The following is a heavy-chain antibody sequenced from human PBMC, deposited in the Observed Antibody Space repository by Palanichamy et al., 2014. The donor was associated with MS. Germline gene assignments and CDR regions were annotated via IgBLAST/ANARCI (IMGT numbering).Heavy chain of an antibody. Sequence: EVQLLESGGGLVQSGGSLRLSCAASGFSFSNYVMTWVRQAPGGGLEWVSSIRGSGSATYYADSVKGRLVISRDNSKSTLYLQMNSLRAEDTALYYCTKRRGDDIDYWGQGTLVTVSS. CDR1: GFSFSNYV. D-gene: IGHD2-21*02. J-gene: IGHJ4*02. CDR3: TKRRGDDIDY. V-gene: IGHV3-23*01. CDR2: IRGSGSAT.